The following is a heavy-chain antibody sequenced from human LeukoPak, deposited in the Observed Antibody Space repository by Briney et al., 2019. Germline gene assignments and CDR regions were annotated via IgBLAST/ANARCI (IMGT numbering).Heavy chain of an antibody. CDR3: ARGDTAMVR. CDR1: GGSVSSYY. Sequence: KPSETLSLTCTVSGGSVSSYYWSWIRQPPGKGLEWIGYINYSGSTNYNPSLKSRVTISVDTSKNQFSLKLSSVTAADTAVYYCARGDTAMVRWGQGTLVTVSS. J-gene: IGHJ4*02. CDR2: INYSGST. D-gene: IGHD5-18*01. V-gene: IGHV4-59*02.